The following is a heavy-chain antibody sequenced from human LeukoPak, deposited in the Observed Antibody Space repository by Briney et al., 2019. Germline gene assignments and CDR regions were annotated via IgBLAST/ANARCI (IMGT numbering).Heavy chain of an antibody. CDR1: GGSISSGNYY. Sequence: SQTLSLTCTVSGGSISSGNYYGSWIRQPAGEGLEWIGRIYTSGSTYYNPSLKRRVTISVDTSKNQFSLKLRSVTAADTAVYSCAREPPQRGFGEMDYFYYYMDVWGKGTTVTVSS. D-gene: IGHD3-10*01. J-gene: IGHJ6*03. CDR2: IYTSGST. CDR3: AREPPQRGFGEMDYFYYYMDV. V-gene: IGHV4-61*02.